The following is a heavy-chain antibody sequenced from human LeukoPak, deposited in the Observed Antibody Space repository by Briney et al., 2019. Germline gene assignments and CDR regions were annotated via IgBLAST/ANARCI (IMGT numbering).Heavy chain of an antibody. CDR3: ARENPITMIGPTTDAFDI. Sequence: SETLSLTCTVSGGSISIYYWSCIRQPPGKGREWSGYIYYSGSTNYNPSLKSRVTISVDTSKNQFSLKLSSVTAADTAVYYCARENPITMIGPTTDAFDIWGQGTMVTVSS. D-gene: IGHD3-22*01. CDR1: GGSISIYY. V-gene: IGHV4-59*12. J-gene: IGHJ3*02. CDR2: IYYSGST.